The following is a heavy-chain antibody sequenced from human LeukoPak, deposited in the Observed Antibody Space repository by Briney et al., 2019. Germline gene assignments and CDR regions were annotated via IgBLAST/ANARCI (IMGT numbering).Heavy chain of an antibody. D-gene: IGHD3-3*01. CDR1: GYSFTSYW. J-gene: IGHJ6*03. CDR3: ARIPYYDFSMLHYYYYMDV. V-gene: IGHV5-51*01. CDR2: IYPGDSDT. Sequence: GECLKISCKGSGYSFTSYWIGWVRQMPGKGLEWMGIIYPGDSDTRYSPSFQGQVTISADKSISTAYLQWSSLKASDTAMYYCARIPYYDFSMLHYYYYMDVWGKGTTVTVSS.